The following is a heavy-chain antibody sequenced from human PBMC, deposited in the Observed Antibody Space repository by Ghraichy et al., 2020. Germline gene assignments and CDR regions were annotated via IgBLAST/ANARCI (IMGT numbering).Heavy chain of an antibody. V-gene: IGHV3-74*01. CDR2: INSDGSST. CDR1: GFTFSSYW. Sequence: GGSLRLSCAASGFTFSSYWMYWVRQPPGKGLVWVSRINSDGSSTSYAGSVKGRFTISRDNAKNTLYLQMNSLRAEDTAVYYCVSAIMGARNYWGQGTLVTVSS. J-gene: IGHJ4*02. CDR3: VSAIMGARNY. D-gene: IGHD1-26*01.